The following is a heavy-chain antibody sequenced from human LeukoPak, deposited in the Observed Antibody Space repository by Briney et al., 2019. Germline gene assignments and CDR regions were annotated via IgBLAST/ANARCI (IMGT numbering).Heavy chain of an antibody. CDR2: ISSSSSYI. D-gene: IGHD6-13*01. CDR3: ARGSSWYSAFDI. J-gene: IGHJ3*02. Sequence: GGSLRLSCAASGFTFSSYSMNWVRQAPGKGLEWVSSISSSSSYIYYADSVKGRFTISRDNAKNSLYLQMISLRAEDTAVYYCARGSSWYSAFDIWGQGTMVTVSS. V-gene: IGHV3-21*01. CDR1: GFTFSSYS.